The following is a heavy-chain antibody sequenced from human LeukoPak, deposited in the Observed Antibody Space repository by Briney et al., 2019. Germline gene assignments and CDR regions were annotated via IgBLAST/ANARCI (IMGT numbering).Heavy chain of an antibody. CDR2: ISNTGSTI. Sequence: PGGSLRLSCAASGFTFRNYHLSWVRQAPGKGLEWVSYISNTGSTIYYADSVKGRFTISRDNTKNSLYLQMNSLRAEDTAVYYCARVATGWLSFDYWGQGTLVTVSS. D-gene: IGHD1-14*01. J-gene: IGHJ4*02. CDR3: ARVATGWLSFDY. CDR1: GFTFRNYH. V-gene: IGHV3-11*01.